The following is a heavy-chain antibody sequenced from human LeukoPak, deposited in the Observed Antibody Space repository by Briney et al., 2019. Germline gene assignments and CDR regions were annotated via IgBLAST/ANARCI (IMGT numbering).Heavy chain of an antibody. J-gene: IGHJ4*02. CDR3: ARDLSVAGCFDY. Sequence: PGRSLRLSCAASGITLSTSGMNWVRQAPGKGLEWVSYISSSSSTIYYADSVKGRFTISRDNAKNSLYLQMNSLRAEDTAVYYCARDLSVAGCFDYWGQGTLVTVSS. D-gene: IGHD6-19*01. CDR1: GITLSTSG. CDR2: ISSSSSTI. V-gene: IGHV3-48*04.